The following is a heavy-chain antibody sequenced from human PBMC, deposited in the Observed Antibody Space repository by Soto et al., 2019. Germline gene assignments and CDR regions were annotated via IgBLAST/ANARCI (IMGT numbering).Heavy chain of an antibody. V-gene: IGHV3-64*01. CDR1: GFTFRSYV. CDR2: IRSNGDST. CDR3: ARDRCGSSGCQNTFDI. D-gene: IGHD6-19*01. J-gene: IGHJ3*02. Sequence: GVLRLSCAASGFTFRSYVMHWVRQAPGKGLEYVSGIRSNGDSTYYANSVKGRFTISRDNSKNTVYLQMGSLTAEDMAVYYCARDRCGSSGCQNTFDIWGQGTMVTVSS.